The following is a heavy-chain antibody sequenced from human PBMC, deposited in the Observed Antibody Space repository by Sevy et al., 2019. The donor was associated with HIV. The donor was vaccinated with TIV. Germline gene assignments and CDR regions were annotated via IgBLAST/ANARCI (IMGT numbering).Heavy chain of an antibody. CDR3: ARANHYSNSYDFWSGYSFSAYFDF. V-gene: IGHV4-59*01. CDR2: IFDSGST. Sequence: SETLSLTCTVSGGSFSSYYWSWIRQPPGKGLEWIGDIFDSGSTNYNPSLKSRVTISRDTSKNQFSLKLSSVTAADTAIYFCARANHYSNSYDFWSGYSFSAYFDFWGQGTLVTVSS. D-gene: IGHD3-3*01. J-gene: IGHJ4*02. CDR1: GGSFSSYY.